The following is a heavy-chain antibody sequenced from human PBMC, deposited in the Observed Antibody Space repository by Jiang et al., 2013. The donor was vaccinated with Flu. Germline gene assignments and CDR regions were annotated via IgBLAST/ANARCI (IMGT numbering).Heavy chain of an antibody. D-gene: IGHD3-10*01. CDR2: IIPITGET. CDR3: ARDSGVRGRSPYYYGMDV. J-gene: IGHJ6*04. V-gene: IGHV1-69*04. Sequence: GAEVKKPGSSVKVSCKASGGTFASYAISWLRQAPGQGLEWMGRIIPITGETNNAQKFQGRVTITADKATFTAYMELSSLRFEDTAVYYCARDSGVRGRSPYYYGMDVWGKGTTVTVSS. CDR1: GGTFASYA.